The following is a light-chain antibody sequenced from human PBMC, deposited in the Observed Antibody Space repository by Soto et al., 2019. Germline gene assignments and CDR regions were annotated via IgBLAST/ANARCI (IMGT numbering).Light chain of an antibody. V-gene: IGLV8-61*01. J-gene: IGLJ3*02. CDR1: SGSVSSNYY. Sequence: QTVVTQEPMFSVSPGGTVTLTYGLSSGSVSSNYYPSWYQQTPGQAPRTLIYSTNSRSPGVPDRFSGSIRGNKAALTITGAQANDESDYYCVLYMGSGIWVFGGGTRRTFL. CDR2: STN. CDR3: VLYMGSGIWV.